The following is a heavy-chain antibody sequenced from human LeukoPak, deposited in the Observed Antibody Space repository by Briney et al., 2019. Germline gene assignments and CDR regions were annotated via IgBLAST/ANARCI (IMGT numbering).Heavy chain of an antibody. CDR3: AAGRSCTTCYLPDY. J-gene: IGHJ4*02. CDR1: GFTFSSYW. CDR2: INQDGGEK. D-gene: IGHD2-2*01. V-gene: IGHV3-7*01. Sequence: GGSLRLSCAASGFTFSSYWMSWVRQAPGKGLEWVANINQDGGEKYYVDSVKGRFTISRDNAKNSLYLQMNNVGAEDTAVYYCAAGRSCTTCYLPDYWGQGTLVTVSS.